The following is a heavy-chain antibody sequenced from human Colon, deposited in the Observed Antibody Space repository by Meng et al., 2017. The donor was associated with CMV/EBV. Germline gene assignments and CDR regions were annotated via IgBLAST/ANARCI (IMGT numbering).Heavy chain of an antibody. CDR1: GFTFDDYG. CDR2: IGNAGDT. D-gene: IGHD2-2*01. CDR3: ARGKGIVVVPIMDV. J-gene: IGHJ6*02. Sequence: GGSLRLSCAASGFTFDDYGMSWVRQPPGKGLEWVSSIGNAGDTYYPDSVKGRFTISREDAKNSLYLQMNSLRVGDTAVYFCARGKGIVVVPIMDVWGQGTTVTVSS. V-gene: IGHV3-13*01.